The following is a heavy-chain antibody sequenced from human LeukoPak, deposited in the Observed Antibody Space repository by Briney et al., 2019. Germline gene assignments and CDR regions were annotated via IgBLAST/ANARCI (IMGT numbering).Heavy chain of an antibody. CDR3: ARRAVTTTDGYYYYYGMDV. Sequence: ASVKVSCKASGYTFTSYGIGWVRQAPGQGLEWMGWISAYNGNTNYVQKLQGRVTMTTDTSTSTAYMELRSLRSDDTAVYYCARRAVTTTDGYYYYYGMDVWGQGTTVTVSS. V-gene: IGHV1-18*01. CDR1: GYTFTSYG. J-gene: IGHJ6*02. CDR2: ISAYNGNT. D-gene: IGHD4-17*01.